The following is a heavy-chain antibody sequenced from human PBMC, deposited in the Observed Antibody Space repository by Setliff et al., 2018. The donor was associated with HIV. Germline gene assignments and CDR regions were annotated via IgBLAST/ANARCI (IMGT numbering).Heavy chain of an antibody. CDR2: ISSSSSYI. V-gene: IGHV3-21*04. D-gene: IGHD4-17*01. J-gene: IGHJ4*02. CDR3: ARDDYGDYGLDY. Sequence: GGSLRLSCAASGFTFSSYSMNWVRQAPGKGLEWVSSISSSSSYIYYADSVKGRFTISRDNAKNSLYLQMNSLRAEDTALYYCARDDYGDYGLDYWGQGTLVTVSS. CDR1: GFTFSSYS.